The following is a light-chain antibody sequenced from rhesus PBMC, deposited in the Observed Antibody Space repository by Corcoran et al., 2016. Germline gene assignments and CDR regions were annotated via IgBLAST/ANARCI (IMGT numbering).Light chain of an antibody. Sequence: QSALTQPPSVSKSLGQSVTISCTGTTSDIGGYNDVSWYQQHPGTAPRLLIYDVNKRPSGVSDHFSGSKSGKTASLTISGLQAEDEADYYCGSYRSGDTFVFGSGTRLTVL. V-gene: IGLV2S9*01. CDR2: DVN. J-gene: IGLJ6*01. CDR3: GSYRSGDTFV. CDR1: TSDIGGYND.